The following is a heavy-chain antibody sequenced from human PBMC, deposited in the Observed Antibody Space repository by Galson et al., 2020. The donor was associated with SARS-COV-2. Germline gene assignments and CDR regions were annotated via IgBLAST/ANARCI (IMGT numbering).Heavy chain of an antibody. J-gene: IGHJ6*03. CDR2: SHYSGSP. CDR1: GGSISSSSYY. Sequence: SETLSLTCSVSGGSISSSSYYWGWIRQSPGKGLEWIGSSHYSGSPYYNPSLKSRVSISVDRSKNQFSLNLSAATAADTAVYYCARRITRGDYYYYMDVWGKGTTVTVSS. CDR3: ARRITRGDYYYYMDV. D-gene: IGHD3-10*01. V-gene: IGHV4-39*01.